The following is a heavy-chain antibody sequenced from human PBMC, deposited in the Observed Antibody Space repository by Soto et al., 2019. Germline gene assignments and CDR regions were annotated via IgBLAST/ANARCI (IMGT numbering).Heavy chain of an antibody. CDR2: TYYRSKWYN. Sequence: SQTLSLTCDISGDSVSSNSAAWNWIRQSPSRGLEWLGRTYYRSKWYNDYAVSVRGRITINPDTSKNQFSLQLKSVTPDDTAVYYCARGRAAGGGDWLDPWGQGTQVTVSS. J-gene: IGHJ5*02. CDR1: GDSVSSNSAA. V-gene: IGHV6-1*01. CDR3: ARGRAAGGGDWLDP. D-gene: IGHD6-13*01.